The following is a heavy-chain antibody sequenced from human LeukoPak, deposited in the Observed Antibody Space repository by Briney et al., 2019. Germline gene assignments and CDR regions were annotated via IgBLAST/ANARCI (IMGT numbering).Heavy chain of an antibody. CDR2: IAYDGSNK. CDR1: GFTFSSYA. V-gene: IGHV3-30*04. Sequence: PGGSLRLSCAASGFTFSSYAMHWVRQAPGKGLEWVAVIAYDGSNKYYADSVKGRFTISRDNSKNTLYLQMNSLRAEDTAVYYCAKDLGSWFGELLSPFDYWGQGTLVTVSS. J-gene: IGHJ4*02. D-gene: IGHD3-10*01. CDR3: AKDLGSWFGELLSPFDY.